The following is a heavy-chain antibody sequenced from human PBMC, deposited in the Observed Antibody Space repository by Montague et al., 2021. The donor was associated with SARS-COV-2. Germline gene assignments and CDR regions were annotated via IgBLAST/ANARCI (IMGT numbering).Heavy chain of an antibody. CDR3: AESGRLGSSNHFEY. Sequence: TLSLTCTVSGDSISGGGSFWNWIRQHPEKGLESIGYISYTGSTDYNPSFRSRVSISVDTSENKFSLKMNSVTAADTAVYYCAESGRLGSSNHFEYWGQGALVTVSS. J-gene: IGHJ4*02. D-gene: IGHD4-11*01. V-gene: IGHV4-31*03. CDR2: ISYTGST. CDR1: GDSISGGGSF.